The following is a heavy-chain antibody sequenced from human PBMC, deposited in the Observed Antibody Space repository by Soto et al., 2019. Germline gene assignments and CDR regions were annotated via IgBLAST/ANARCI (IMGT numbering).Heavy chain of an antibody. J-gene: IGHJ4*02. Sequence: QAQLVESGVVVVQPGTSLRLSCAASGFTISTHGMHWVRQAPGKGLDWLANIWYDGSNKFYAESVKGRFSISKDTSKNTLYLQMSSLRAEDTAVYYCAAATTWIFHFPYLGQGTQVTVSS. CDR1: GFTISTHG. CDR3: AAATTWIFHFPY. V-gene: IGHV3-33*03. D-gene: IGHD1-1*01. CDR2: IWYDGSNK.